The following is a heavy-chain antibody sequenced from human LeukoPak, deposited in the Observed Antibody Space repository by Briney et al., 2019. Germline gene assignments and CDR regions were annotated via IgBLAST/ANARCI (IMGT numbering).Heavy chain of an antibody. V-gene: IGHV3-21*01. CDR1: GFTFSSYS. D-gene: IGHD2-15*01. J-gene: IGHJ4*02. CDR2: ISSSSSYI. CDR3: ARDQAAHPFDY. Sequence: GGSLRLSCAASGFTFSSYSMNWVRQAPGKGLEWVSSISSSSSYIYYADSVKGRFTISRDNAKNSLYLQMNSLRTEDTAVYYCARDQAAHPFDYWGQGTLVTVSS.